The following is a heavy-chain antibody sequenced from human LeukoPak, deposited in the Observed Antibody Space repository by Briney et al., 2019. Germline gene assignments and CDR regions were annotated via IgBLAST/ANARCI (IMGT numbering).Heavy chain of an antibody. CDR2: ISSLSGTI. J-gene: IGHJ4*02. V-gene: IGHV3-48*01. CDR3: AKERSRSSILTGYYDDY. CDR1: GFTFSSYS. Sequence: GGSLRLSCAASGFTFSSYSMNWVRQAPGEGLEWVSYISSLSGTIYYADSVKGRFTISRDNSKNTLYLQMNSLRAEDTAVYYCAKERSRSSILTGYYDDYWGQGTLVTVSS. D-gene: IGHD3-9*01.